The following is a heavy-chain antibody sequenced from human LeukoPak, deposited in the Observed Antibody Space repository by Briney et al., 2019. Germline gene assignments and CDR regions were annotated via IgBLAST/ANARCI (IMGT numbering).Heavy chain of an antibody. V-gene: IGHV4-59*12. CDR2: IYYSGST. J-gene: IGHJ4*02. CDR3: ARASHDHGDYSHFDY. D-gene: IGHD4-17*01. CDR1: GGSIRSYY. Sequence: SETLSLTCTVSGGSIRSYYWSWIRQPPGKGLEWIGYIYYSGSTNYNPSLKTRVTISVDKSKNQFSLKLSSVTAADTAVYYCARASHDHGDYSHFDYWGQGTLVTVSS.